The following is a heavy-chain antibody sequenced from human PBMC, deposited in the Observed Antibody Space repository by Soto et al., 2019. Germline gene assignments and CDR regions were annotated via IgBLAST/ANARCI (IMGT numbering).Heavy chain of an antibody. V-gene: IGHV3-48*03. D-gene: IGHD2-15*01. CDR1: GFTFSSYE. CDR2: ISSTGSGT. Sequence: GGSLRLSCAASGFTFSSYEMHWVRQAPGKGLEWISCISSTGSGTHYADSVKGRFTMSRDNTKNSVSLQMSSLRAEDTAVYYCVRDLHEPLATDALRVANWGQGTQVTVSS. J-gene: IGHJ4*02. CDR3: VRDLHEPLATDALRVAN.